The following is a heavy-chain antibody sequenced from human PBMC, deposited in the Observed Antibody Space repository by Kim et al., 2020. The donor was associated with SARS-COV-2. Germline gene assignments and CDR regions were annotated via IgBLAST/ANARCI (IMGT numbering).Heavy chain of an antibody. CDR2: A. CDR3: ARAYSNNCFDP. Sequence: ANYNPSLKSRVTISVDTSKTQFSLKLSSVTAADTAVYYCARAYSNNCFDPWGQGTLVTVSS. J-gene: IGHJ5*02. V-gene: IGHV4-59*01. D-gene: IGHD4-4*01.